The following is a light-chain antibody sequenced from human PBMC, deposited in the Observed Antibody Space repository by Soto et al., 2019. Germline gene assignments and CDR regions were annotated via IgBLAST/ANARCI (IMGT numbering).Light chain of an antibody. J-gene: IGKJ3*01. CDR2: DAS. Sequence: DIQMTQSPSSLSASVGDRVTITCQASQDISNYLNWYQQKPGKAPKLLIYDASNLETGVPSRFSGSGSGTDFTITISSLQPEDIATYYCQQYDNLPIFTFGPGTIVDIK. CDR3: QQYDNLPIFT. CDR1: QDISNY. V-gene: IGKV1-33*01.